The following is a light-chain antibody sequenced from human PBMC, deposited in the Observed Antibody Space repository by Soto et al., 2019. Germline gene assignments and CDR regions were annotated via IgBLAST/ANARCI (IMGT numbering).Light chain of an antibody. CDR1: SSNIGSNY. Sequence: SALTQPPSASGTPGQRVTISCSGSSSNIGSNYVNWYQHLPGTAPKLLIYSDDQRPSGVPDRFSGSKSGTSASLAISGLQSEDEADYFCAAWNDNPNGPGYVFGTGTKVTVL. CDR3: AAWNDNPNGPGYV. J-gene: IGLJ1*01. CDR2: SDD. V-gene: IGLV1-44*01.